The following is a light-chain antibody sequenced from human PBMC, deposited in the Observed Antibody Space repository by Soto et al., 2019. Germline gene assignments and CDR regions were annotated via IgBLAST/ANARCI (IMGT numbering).Light chain of an antibody. CDR2: EVT. CDR3: VSYTTSASYV. CDR1: SGDIGSYTY. Sequence: QSALTQPASVSGSPGQSITISCTGTSGDIGSYTYVSWYQQYPGKAPKLLISEVTNRPSGVSNRFSGSKSGNTASLTISGLQAEDEADYYCVSYTTSASYVFGTGTKLTVL. V-gene: IGLV2-14*01. J-gene: IGLJ1*01.